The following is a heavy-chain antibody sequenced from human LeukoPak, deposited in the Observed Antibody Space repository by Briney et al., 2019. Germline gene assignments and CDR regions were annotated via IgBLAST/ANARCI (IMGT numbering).Heavy chain of an antibody. V-gene: IGHV3-48*01. D-gene: IGHD3-10*02. CDR3: AELGITMIGGV. Sequence: GGSLRLPCAASGFTFSSYRMNWVRQAPGKGLEWVSYISSSSSTIYYADSVKGRFTVSRDNAKNSLYLQMNSLRAEDTAVYYCAELGITMIGGVWGKGTTVTISS. CDR2: ISSSSSTI. CDR1: GFTFSSYR. J-gene: IGHJ6*04.